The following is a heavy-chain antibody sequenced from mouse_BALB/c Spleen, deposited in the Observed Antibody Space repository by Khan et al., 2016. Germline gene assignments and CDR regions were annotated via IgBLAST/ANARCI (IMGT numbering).Heavy chain of an antibody. V-gene: IGHV9-3-1*01. D-gene: IGHD2-4*01. CDR2: INTYTGEP. J-gene: IGHJ4*01. CDR3: ARGGLRRTGYAMDY. Sequence: QIQLVQSGPELKKPGETVKISCKASGYTFTNYGMNWVKQAPGKGLKWMGWINTYTGEPTYADDFKGRFAFSLETSASTAYLQLKNLKNEDTAAYFCARGGLRRTGYAMDYWGQGTSVTVSS. CDR1: GYTFTNYG.